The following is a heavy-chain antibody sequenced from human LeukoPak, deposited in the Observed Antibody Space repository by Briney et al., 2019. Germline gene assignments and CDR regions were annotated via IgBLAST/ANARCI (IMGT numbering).Heavy chain of an antibody. D-gene: IGHD3-16*01. V-gene: IGHV3-15*01. CDR3: TTIGDY. J-gene: IGHJ4*02. CDR1: GFTFSRAW. CDR2: IKSKTAGGTT. Sequence: GGSLRLSCAVSGFTFSRAWMSWVRQAPGKGLEWVGRIKSKTAGGTTDYAAPVKGRFSVSRDDSKSTLYLQMNSLKSEDTGVYYCTTIGDYWGLGTQVTVSS.